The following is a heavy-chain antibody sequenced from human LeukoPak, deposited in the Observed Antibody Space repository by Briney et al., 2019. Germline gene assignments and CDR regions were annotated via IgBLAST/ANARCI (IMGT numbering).Heavy chain of an antibody. V-gene: IGHV3-21*06. CDR1: GFTFTSYN. D-gene: IGHD6-19*01. Sequence: PGGSLRLSCAASGFTFTSYNMNWVRQAPGKGLEWVSSIPSSSSYIYYADSVKGRFTISRDNAKNSLYLQMDSLRVEDTAVYYCARGRRLGSGWYGGYFDYWGQGTLVTVSS. CDR2: IPSSSSYI. CDR3: ARGRRLGSGWYGGYFDY. J-gene: IGHJ4*02.